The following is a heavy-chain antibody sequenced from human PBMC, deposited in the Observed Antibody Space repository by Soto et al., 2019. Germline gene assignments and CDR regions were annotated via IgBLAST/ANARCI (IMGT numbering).Heavy chain of an antibody. J-gene: IGHJ5*02. CDR2: INAGNGNT. V-gene: IGHV1-3*01. Sequence: ASVKVSCKASGYTFTSYAMHWVRQPPGQRLEWMGWINAGNGNTKYSQKFQGRVTITRDTSASTAYMELSSLRSEDTAVYYCARSQVLRFLEWFPGWFDPWGQGTLVTVSS. CDR1: GYTFTSYA. D-gene: IGHD3-3*01. CDR3: ARSQVLRFLEWFPGWFDP.